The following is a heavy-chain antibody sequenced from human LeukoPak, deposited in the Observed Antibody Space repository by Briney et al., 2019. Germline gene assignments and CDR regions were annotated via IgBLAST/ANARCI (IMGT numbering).Heavy chain of an antibody. V-gene: IGHV1-69*04. CDR1: GGTFVSYG. J-gene: IGHJ4*02. D-gene: IGHD3-16*01. Sequence: SVKVSCKLSGGTFVSYGISWVRQAPGQGLEWMGRTIPIRGMTNYAQKFQGRVTITADTSTSTAYMELSSLTSEDTAVYFSARGPYDGTFYFDSWGQGSLVIVSS. CDR3: ARGPYDGTFYFDS. CDR2: TIPIRGMT.